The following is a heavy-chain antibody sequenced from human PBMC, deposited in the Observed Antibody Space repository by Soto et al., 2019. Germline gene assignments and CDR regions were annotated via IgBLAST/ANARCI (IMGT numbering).Heavy chain of an antibody. D-gene: IGHD2-15*01. Sequence: ASVKVSCKASGYTFTGYYMHWVRQAPGQGLEWMGWINPNSGGTNYAQKFQGWVTMTRDTSISTAYMELSRLRSDDTAVYYCARDKPYCSGGSCYPYYYYGMDVWGQGTTVTLSS. V-gene: IGHV1-2*04. CDR1: GYTFTGYY. CDR2: INPNSGGT. J-gene: IGHJ6*02. CDR3: ARDKPYCSGGSCYPYYYYGMDV.